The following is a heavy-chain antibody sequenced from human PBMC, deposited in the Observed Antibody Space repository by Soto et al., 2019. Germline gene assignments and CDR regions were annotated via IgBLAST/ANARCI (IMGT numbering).Heavy chain of an antibody. CDR2: IIPIFGTA. V-gene: IGHV1-69*13. D-gene: IGHD3-22*01. J-gene: IGHJ4*02. Sequence: SVNVSCKASGGTFSSYAISWVRQAPGQGLEWMGGIIPIFGTANYAQKFQGRVTITADESTSTAYMELSSLRSEDTAVYYCAREDRYYYDRYFDYCRQGPLVAVSS. CDR1: GGTFSSYA. CDR3: AREDRYYYDRYFDY.